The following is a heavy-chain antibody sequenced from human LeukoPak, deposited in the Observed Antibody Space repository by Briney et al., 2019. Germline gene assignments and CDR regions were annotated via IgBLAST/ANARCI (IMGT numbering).Heavy chain of an antibody. CDR1: GFTFHNYA. CDR2: ISDSGDST. Sequence: PGGSLRLSCAASGFTFHNYAMHWVRHIPEKGLEWVSSISDSGDSTFYADSMVGRLTISRDNSENTLFLQMNSLRVGDTALYFCAKAISPVLRGTVRGSFDSWGQGTLVTVSS. J-gene: IGHJ4*02. CDR3: AKAISPVLRGTVRGSFDS. D-gene: IGHD3-10*01. V-gene: IGHV3-23*01.